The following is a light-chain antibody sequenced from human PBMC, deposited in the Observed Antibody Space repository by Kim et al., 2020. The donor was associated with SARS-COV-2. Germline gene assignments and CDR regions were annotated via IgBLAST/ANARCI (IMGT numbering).Light chain of an antibody. CDR1: SGDVGDSDY. Sequence: GQSVNISCTGTSGDVGDSDYVSWYQHHPGKAPKLMIYDVSERPSGVPDRFSASKSGNTASLTISGLQAEDEAEYYCCSYAGTYNFVFGGGTQLTVL. CDR2: DVS. J-gene: IGLJ3*02. V-gene: IGLV2-11*01. CDR3: CSYAGTYNFV.